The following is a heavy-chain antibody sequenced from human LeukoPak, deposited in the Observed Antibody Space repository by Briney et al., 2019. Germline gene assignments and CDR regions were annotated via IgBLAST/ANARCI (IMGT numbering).Heavy chain of an antibody. Sequence: SETLSLTCTVSGYSISSGYYWGWIRQPPGKWLEWIGSIYHSGSTYYNPSLKSRVTISVDTSKNQFSLKLSSVTAADTAVYYCARGMYGSGSYYNVGYYYYMDVWGKGTTVTVSS. CDR1: GYSISSGYY. V-gene: IGHV4-38-2*02. CDR2: IYHSGST. CDR3: ARGMYGSGSYYNVGYYYYMDV. D-gene: IGHD3-10*01. J-gene: IGHJ6*03.